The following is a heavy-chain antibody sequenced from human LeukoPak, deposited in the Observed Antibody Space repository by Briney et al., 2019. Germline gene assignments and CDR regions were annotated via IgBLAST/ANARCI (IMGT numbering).Heavy chain of an antibody. CDR2: INPNSGGT. J-gene: IGHJ3*02. Sequence: ASVKVSCKASGYTFTGYYMHWVRQAPGQGLEWMGWINPNSGGTNYAQKFQGWVTMTRDTSISTAYMELSRLRSDDTAVYYCARGAPCGGDCSIWVGAFDIWGQGTMVTVSS. D-gene: IGHD2-21*02. V-gene: IGHV1-2*04. CDR1: GYTFTGYY. CDR3: ARGAPCGGDCSIWVGAFDI.